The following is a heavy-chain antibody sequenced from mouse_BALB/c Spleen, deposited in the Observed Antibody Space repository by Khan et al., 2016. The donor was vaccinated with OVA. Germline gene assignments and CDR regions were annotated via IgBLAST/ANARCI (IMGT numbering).Heavy chain of an antibody. J-gene: IGHJ1*01. CDR1: GYTFTNYG. Sequence: QFQLVQSGPELKKSGETVKISCKASGYTFTNYGMNWVKQAPGKGLKWMGWINTYTGEPTYADDFKGRFAFSLETSASTAYLQINNLKNEDTATYFCARNGNYWYFDVWGAGTTVTVSS. CDR2: INTYTGEP. V-gene: IGHV9-3-1*01. CDR3: ARNGNYWYFDV. D-gene: IGHD2-1*01.